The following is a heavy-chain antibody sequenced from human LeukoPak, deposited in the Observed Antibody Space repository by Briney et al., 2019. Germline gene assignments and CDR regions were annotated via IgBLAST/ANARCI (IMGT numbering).Heavy chain of an antibody. CDR2: IFSSGSTI. J-gene: IGHJ4*02. CDR3: ARDLLLFGGAGVSY. V-gene: IGHV3-48*03. Sequence: GGSLRLSCADSGFTFSIYETNWVSQAPGKGLEGVSYIFSSGSTIYYADSVRGRFTISRDYAKNSLYLQRNSLRAEDTGVYYCARDLLLFGGAGVSYWGQGSLVTVSS. D-gene: IGHD3-10*02. CDR1: GFTFSIYE.